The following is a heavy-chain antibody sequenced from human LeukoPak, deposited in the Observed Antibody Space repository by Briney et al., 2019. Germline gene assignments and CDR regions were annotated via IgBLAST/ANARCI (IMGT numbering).Heavy chain of an antibody. CDR2: INPNSGGT. J-gene: IGHJ5*02. CDR1: GYTFTGYY. Sequence: ASVKASCKASGYTFTGYYMHWVRQAPGQGLEWMGWINPNSGGTNYAQKFQGRVTMTRDTSISTAYMELSRLRSDDTAVYYCAREDIVVVPAATGWFDPWGQGTLVTVSS. V-gene: IGHV1-2*02. CDR3: AREDIVVVPAATGWFDP. D-gene: IGHD2-2*01.